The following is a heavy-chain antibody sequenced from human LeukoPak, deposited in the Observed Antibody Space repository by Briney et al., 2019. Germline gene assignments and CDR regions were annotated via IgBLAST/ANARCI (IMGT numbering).Heavy chain of an antibody. Sequence: GASVTVSCTASGYTFTIYYMHWVRQAPGQGLEWMGIINPSGGSTSYAQKFQGRVTMTRDTSTSTVYMELSSLRSEDTAVYYCARGEGQLVKTFDYWGQGTLVTVSS. V-gene: IGHV1-46*01. J-gene: IGHJ4*02. CDR1: GYTFTIYY. D-gene: IGHD6-13*01. CDR3: ARGEGQLVKTFDY. CDR2: INPSGGST.